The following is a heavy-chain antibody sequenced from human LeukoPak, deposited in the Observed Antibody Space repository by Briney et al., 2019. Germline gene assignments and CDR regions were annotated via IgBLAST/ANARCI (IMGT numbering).Heavy chain of an antibody. J-gene: IGHJ3*02. Sequence: GESLKISCKGSGYSFTSYWIGWVRQAPGQGLEWMGWINPNSGGTNYAQKFQGRVTMTRDTSISTAYMELSRLRSDDTAVYYCAREKANDFWSGLQDGDAFDIWGQGTMVTVPS. CDR3: AREKANDFWSGLQDGDAFDI. D-gene: IGHD3-3*01. CDR2: INPNSGGT. CDR1: GYSFTSYW. V-gene: IGHV1-2*02.